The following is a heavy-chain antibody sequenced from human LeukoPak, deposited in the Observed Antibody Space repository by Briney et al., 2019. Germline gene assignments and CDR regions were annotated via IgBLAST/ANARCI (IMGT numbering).Heavy chain of an antibody. Sequence: GASVKVSCKASGGTFSSYAISWVRQAPGQGLEWMGRIIPILGIANYAQKFQGRVTITADKSTSTAYMELSSLRSEDTAVYYCARVGALPLRAVVAAGGYFDYWGQGTLVTVSS. V-gene: IGHV1-69*04. CDR2: IIPILGIA. CDR3: ARVGALPLRAVVAAGGYFDY. D-gene: IGHD5-12*01. J-gene: IGHJ4*02. CDR1: GGTFSSYA.